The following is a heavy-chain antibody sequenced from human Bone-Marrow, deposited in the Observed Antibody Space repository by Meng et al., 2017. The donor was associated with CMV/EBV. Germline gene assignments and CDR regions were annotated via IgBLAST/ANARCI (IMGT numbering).Heavy chain of an antibody. CDR1: GFTFSGSA. Sequence: GGSLRLSCAASGFTFSGSAMHWVRQASGKGLEWVGRIRSKANSYATAYAASVKGRFTISRDDSKNTAYLQMNSLKTEDTAVYYCTTHDIVVVPDYWGQGTLVTVSS. D-gene: IGHD2-2*01. CDR2: IRSKANSYAT. J-gene: IGHJ4*02. CDR3: TTHDIVVVPDY. V-gene: IGHV3-73*01.